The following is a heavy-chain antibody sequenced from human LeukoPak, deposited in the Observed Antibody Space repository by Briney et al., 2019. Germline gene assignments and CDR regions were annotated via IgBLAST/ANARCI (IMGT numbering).Heavy chain of an antibody. CDR1: GGSISSDY. D-gene: IGHD6-25*01. V-gene: IGHV4-59*01. J-gene: IGHJ4*02. Sequence: PSETLSLTCTVSGGSISSDYWSWIRQPPGKGLEWIGYIYYLGATNYNPSLESRVAISIDRSKTQFSLKVTSVTTADTAVYFCASEGSSGLFDSWGQGILVTVSS. CDR2: IYYLGAT. CDR3: ASEGSSGLFDS.